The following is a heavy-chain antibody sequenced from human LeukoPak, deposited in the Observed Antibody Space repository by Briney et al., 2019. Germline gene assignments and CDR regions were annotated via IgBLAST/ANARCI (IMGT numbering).Heavy chain of an antibody. V-gene: IGHV1-69*05. CDR1: GGTFSSYA. CDR2: IIPIFGTA. J-gene: IGHJ4*02. D-gene: IGHD2-2*01. CDR3: AREGCSSTSCYFSLRLRD. Sequence: SVKVSCKASGGTFSSYAISWVRQAPGQGLEWMGGIIPIFGTANYAQKFQGRVTMTRDTSTSTVYMELSSLRSEDTAVYYCAREGCSSTSCYFSLRLRDWGQGTLVTVSS.